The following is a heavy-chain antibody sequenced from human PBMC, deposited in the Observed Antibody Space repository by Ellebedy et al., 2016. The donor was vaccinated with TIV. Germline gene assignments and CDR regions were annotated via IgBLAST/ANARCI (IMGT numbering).Heavy chain of an antibody. Sequence: GGSLRLSCAASGFTFSRYWMSWVRQAPGKGLVWLARINTDGSSTSYADSVEGRFTISRDNAKKTLYLEMSGLRSDDTAVYYCARESVRYFDWDYWGQGTLVA. V-gene: IGHV3-74*01. J-gene: IGHJ4*02. CDR1: GFTFSRYW. CDR2: INTDGSST. D-gene: IGHD3-9*01. CDR3: ARESVRYFDWDY.